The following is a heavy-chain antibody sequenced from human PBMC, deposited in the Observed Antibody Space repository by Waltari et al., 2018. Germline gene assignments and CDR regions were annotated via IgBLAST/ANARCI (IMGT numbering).Heavy chain of an antibody. Sequence: QVPLQESGPGPVKPSQTLTLTCNVSGGSISRPSYWRWIRQSPGQGLEWIGYVYQSGSTLYNPTLNNRVTMSVDRSKNQFSLRLTSLTAADTAVYFCARGGGGYDKYYFDLWGQGTLVTVSS. CDR2: VYQSGST. D-gene: IGHD5-12*01. J-gene: IGHJ4*02. CDR3: ARGGGGYDKYYFDL. V-gene: IGHV4-30-4*01. CDR1: GGSISRPSY.